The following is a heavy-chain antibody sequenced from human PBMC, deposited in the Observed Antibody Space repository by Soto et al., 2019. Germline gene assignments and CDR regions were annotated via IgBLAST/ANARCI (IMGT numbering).Heavy chain of an antibody. V-gene: IGHV3-53*01. CDR3: ARVLVAATGTSYYFDY. J-gene: IGHJ4*02. D-gene: IGHD6-13*01. Sequence: GGSLRLSCAASGFTVSSNYMSWVRQAPGKGLEWVSVIYSGGSTYHVDSVKGRFTISRDNSKNTLYLQMNSLRAEDTAVYYCARVLVAATGTSYYFDYWGQGTLVTVS. CDR1: GFTVSSNY. CDR2: IYSGGST.